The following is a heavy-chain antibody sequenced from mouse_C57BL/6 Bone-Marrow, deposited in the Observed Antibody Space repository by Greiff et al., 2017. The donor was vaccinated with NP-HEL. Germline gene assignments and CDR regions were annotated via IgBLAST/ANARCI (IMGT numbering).Heavy chain of an antibody. CDR1: GFTFSSYA. D-gene: IGHD3-2*02. CDR2: LSDGGSYT. V-gene: IGHV5-4*01. CDR3: ARDRGGQLRRQNYFDC. J-gene: IGHJ2*01. Sequence: DVQLVESGGGLVKPGGSLKLSCAASGFTFSSYAMSWVRQTPEKRLEWVATLSDGGSYTYYPDNVKGRFTISRANAKNNLYLQMSHLKAEDTAMYYCARDRGGQLRRQNYFDCWGQGTTLTVSS.